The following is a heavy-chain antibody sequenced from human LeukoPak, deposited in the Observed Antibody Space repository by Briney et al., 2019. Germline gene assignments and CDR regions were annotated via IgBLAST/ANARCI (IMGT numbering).Heavy chain of an antibody. CDR2: MNPNSGGT. CDR3: ARDHGGGTFDI. J-gene: IGHJ3*02. V-gene: IGHV1-2*02. CDR1: GYTFTGYY. D-gene: IGHD3-16*01. Sequence: GASVKVSCKASGYTFTGYYMHWVRQAPGQGLEWMGWMNPNSGGTNYAQNFQGRVTMTRDTSISTAYMDLSRLRSDDTAVYYCARDHGGGTFDIWGQGTMVTVSS.